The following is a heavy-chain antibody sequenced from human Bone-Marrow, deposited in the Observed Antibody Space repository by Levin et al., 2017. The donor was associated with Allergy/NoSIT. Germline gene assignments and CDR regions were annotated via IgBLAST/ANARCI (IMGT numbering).Heavy chain of an antibody. J-gene: IGHJ4*02. V-gene: IGHV5-51*01. Sequence: KVSCKGSGYSFTSYWIGWVRQMPGKGLEWMGIIYPGDSDTRYSPSFQGQVTISADKSISTAYLQWSSLKASDTAMYYCARLGVVVADAIGYWGQGTLVTVSS. D-gene: IGHD2-15*01. CDR2: IYPGDSDT. CDR1: GYSFTSYW. CDR3: ARLGVVVADAIGY.